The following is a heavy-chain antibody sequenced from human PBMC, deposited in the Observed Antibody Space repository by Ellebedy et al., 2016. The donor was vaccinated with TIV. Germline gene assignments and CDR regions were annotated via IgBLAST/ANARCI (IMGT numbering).Heavy chain of an antibody. J-gene: IGHJ5*02. V-gene: IGHV3-21*01. Sequence: GESLKISXAASGFTFSSYYMNWVRQAPGRGLEWVSSISSSSSHVYYADSVKGRFTISRDNAKNSLYLQMNSLRAEDTAVYYCARAGRDGYMSWFDPWGQGTLVTVSS. CDR3: ARAGRDGYMSWFDP. CDR2: ISSSSSHV. D-gene: IGHD5-24*01. CDR1: GFTFSSYY.